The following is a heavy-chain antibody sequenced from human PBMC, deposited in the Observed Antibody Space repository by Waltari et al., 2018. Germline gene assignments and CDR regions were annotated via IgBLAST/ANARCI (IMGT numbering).Heavy chain of an antibody. J-gene: IGHJ4*02. CDR1: GFRLSSYE. CDR3: TRVRIVMGEGIY. CDR2: ISSSGATE. Sequence: EVQLAESGGNLVQPGGSLRLSCAVSGFRLSSYEMNWVRKAPGKGLELLSYISSSGATEYYADSLRGRFIISRDNAKNTLYLQMNNLRAEDTAVYYCTRVRIVMGEGIYWGQGTQVTVSS. D-gene: IGHD2-15*01. V-gene: IGHV3-48*03.